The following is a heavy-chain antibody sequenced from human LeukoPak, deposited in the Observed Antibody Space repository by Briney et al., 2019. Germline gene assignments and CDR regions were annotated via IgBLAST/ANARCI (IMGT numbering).Heavy chain of an antibody. Sequence: GGALRLSCAASGFTLSSYWMSWVRQAPGKGLEWVANIKKDGSGKYYVDSVKGRFTISRDNAKNSLFLQMNSLRAEDTALYYCAKDIGEWEGLDYWGQGTLVTVSS. CDR1: GFTLSSYW. V-gene: IGHV3-7*03. CDR3: AKDIGEWEGLDY. J-gene: IGHJ4*02. CDR2: IKKDGSGK. D-gene: IGHD1-26*01.